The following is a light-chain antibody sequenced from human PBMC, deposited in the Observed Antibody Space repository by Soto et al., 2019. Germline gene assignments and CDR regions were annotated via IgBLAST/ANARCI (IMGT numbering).Light chain of an antibody. CDR2: AAS. Sequence: DIQMIQSPATLSASVGDRITITCRASENIFNYVAWYQQTSGSAPNLLIYAASDLESGVPSRFSGSGSGTEFSLTIDNLQPNDSATYYCQHDNTRSIAFGGGTKVDVK. V-gene: IGKV1-5*01. J-gene: IGKJ4*01. CDR3: QHDNTRSIA. CDR1: ENIFNY.